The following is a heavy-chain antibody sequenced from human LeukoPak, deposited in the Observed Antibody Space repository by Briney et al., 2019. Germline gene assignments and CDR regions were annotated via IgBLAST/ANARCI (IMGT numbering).Heavy chain of an antibody. D-gene: IGHD6-19*01. CDR2: ISWNSGSI. V-gene: IGHV3-9*03. CDR1: GFTFDDYA. Sequence: GRSLRLSCAASGFTFDDYAMHWVRQAPGKGLEWVSGISWNSGSIGYADSVKGRFTISRDNAKNSLYLQMNSLRAEDMALYYCASEAGAHDAFDIWGQGTVVTVSS. CDR3: ASEAGAHDAFDI. J-gene: IGHJ3*02.